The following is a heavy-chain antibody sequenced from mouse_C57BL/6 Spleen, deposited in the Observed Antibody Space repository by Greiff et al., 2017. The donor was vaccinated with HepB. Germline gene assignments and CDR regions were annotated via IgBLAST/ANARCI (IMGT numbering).Heavy chain of an antibody. Sequence: QVQLQQSGAELVKPGASVKLSCKASGYTFTSYWMHWVKQRPGQGLEWIGMIHPNSGSTNYNEKFKSKATLTVDKSSSTAYMQLSSLTSEDSAVYYCARVRITYAMDYWGQGTSVTVSS. CDR2: IHPNSGST. CDR3: ARVRITYAMDY. CDR1: GYTFTSYW. V-gene: IGHV1-64*01. D-gene: IGHD2-4*01. J-gene: IGHJ4*01.